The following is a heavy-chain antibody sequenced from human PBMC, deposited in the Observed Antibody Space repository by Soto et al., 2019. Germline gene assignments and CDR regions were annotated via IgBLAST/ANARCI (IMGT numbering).Heavy chain of an antibody. D-gene: IGHD3-10*01. CDR3: ARRHELDIGAYY. Sequence: PSETLSLTCTVSGGSISSSTYYWGWMRQPPGKGLEWIASFFIGGNTYCNPSLKSRVTISVDTSKNQFSLKLSSVTAADTAVYFCARRHELDIGAYYWGQGILVTVPS. V-gene: IGHV4-39*01. J-gene: IGHJ4*02. CDR1: GGSISSSTYY. CDR2: FFIGGNT.